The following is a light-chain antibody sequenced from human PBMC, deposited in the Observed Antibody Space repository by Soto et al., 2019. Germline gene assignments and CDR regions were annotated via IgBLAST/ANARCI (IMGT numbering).Light chain of an antibody. V-gene: IGKV1-39*01. J-gene: IGKJ4*01. CDR3: QQTHTTPLT. CDR1: QSIRSY. Sequence: DIQMTQSPSSLSASVGDRVAISCRANQSIRSYLNWYQQKPGTAPKLLIYDVSVLHSGVPSRFSGSRSGTDFTLSISSLQPEDFATYYCQQTHTTPLTFSGGTKVEIK. CDR2: DVS.